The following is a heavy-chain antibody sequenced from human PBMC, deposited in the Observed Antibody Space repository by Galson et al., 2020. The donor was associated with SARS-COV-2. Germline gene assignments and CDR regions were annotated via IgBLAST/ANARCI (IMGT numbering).Heavy chain of an antibody. Sequence: GESLKISCKGSGYSFTTYWIGWVRQMPGKGLEWMGIIYPGDSDTRYNPSFQGQVTISADKSISTAYLQWSSLKASDTAIYYCARPSGPGGTDYYNPFDYWGQGTLVTVSS. CDR3: ARPSGPGGTDYYNPFDY. V-gene: IGHV5-51*01. CDR1: GYSFTTYW. CDR2: IYPGDSDT. D-gene: IGHD3-10*01. J-gene: IGHJ4*02.